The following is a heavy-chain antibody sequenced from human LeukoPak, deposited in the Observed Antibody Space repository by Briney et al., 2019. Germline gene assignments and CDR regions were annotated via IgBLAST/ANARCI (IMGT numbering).Heavy chain of an antibody. J-gene: IGHJ5*02. CDR3: TYCGGDCYSWFDP. CDR2: IRYDGSNK. Sequence: PGGSLRLSCAASGFTFSIYGMHWVRHAPGKGLEWVAFIRYDGSNKYYTDSVKGRFNISRVNSKNTLYLQMNSLRAEDTAVYYCTYCGGDCYSWFDPWGQGTLVTVSS. V-gene: IGHV3-30*02. D-gene: IGHD2-21*02. CDR1: GFTFSIYG.